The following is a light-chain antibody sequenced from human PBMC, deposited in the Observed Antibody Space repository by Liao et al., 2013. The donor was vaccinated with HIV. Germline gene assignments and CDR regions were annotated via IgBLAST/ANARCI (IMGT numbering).Light chain of an antibody. J-gene: IGLJ3*02. CDR2: YDS. Sequence: SYVLTQPPSVSVAPGKTARITCGGNNIGNKNVHWYQQKPGQAPVLVIYYDSDRPSGIPERFSGSNSGNTATLTISRVEAGDEADYYCQVWDRSSDHWVFGGGTKLTVL. CDR1: NIGNKN. V-gene: IGLV3-21*04. CDR3: QVWDRSSDHWV.